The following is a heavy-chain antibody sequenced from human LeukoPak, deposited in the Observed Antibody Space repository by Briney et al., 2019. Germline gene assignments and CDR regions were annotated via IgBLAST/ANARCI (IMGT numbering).Heavy chain of an antibody. D-gene: IGHD2-2*01. CDR3: ARHVAPALVEPAFYYYYGMDV. CDR1: GGSISSYY. V-gene: IGHV4-59*08. Sequence: SETLSLTCTVSGGSISSYYWSWIRQPPGKGLEWIGYIYYSGSTNYNPSLKSRATISVDTSKNQFSLKLSSVTAADTAVYYCARHVAPALVEPAFYYYYGMDVWGQGTTVTVSS. J-gene: IGHJ6*02. CDR2: IYYSGST.